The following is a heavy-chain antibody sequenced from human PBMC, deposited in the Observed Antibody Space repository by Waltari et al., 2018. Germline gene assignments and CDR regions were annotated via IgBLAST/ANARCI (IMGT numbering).Heavy chain of an antibody. D-gene: IGHD2-15*01. CDR3: ARGGGATDWYFDL. V-gene: IGHV4-59*11. Sequence: QVQLQESGPGLVKPSETLSLTCTVSGGSISSHYWSWIRQSPGKGLEWIGYIYYSGSTNYNPSLKSRVTISVDTSKNQFSLKLSSVTAADTAVYYCARGGGATDWYFDLWGRGTLVTVSS. J-gene: IGHJ2*01. CDR2: IYYSGST. CDR1: GGSISSHY.